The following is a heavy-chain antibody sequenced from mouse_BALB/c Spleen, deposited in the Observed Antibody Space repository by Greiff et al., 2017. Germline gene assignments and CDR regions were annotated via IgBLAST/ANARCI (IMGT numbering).Heavy chain of an antibody. CDR3: ARPQIYYDYEGYAMDY. Sequence: EVKLMESGGDLVKPGGSLKLSCAATGFTFSSYGMSWVRQNSDKRLEWVATISSGGSYTYYQDSVKGRFTISRDNAKNTLYLQMSSLKSEDTAMYYCARPQIYYDYEGYAMDYWGQGTSVTVSS. CDR1: GFTFSSYG. CDR2: ISSGGSYT. D-gene: IGHD2-4*01. V-gene: IGHV5-6*01. J-gene: IGHJ4*01.